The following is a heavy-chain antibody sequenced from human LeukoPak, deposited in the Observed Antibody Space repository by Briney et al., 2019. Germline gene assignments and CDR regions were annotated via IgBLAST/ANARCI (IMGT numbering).Heavy chain of an antibody. J-gene: IGHJ6*02. CDR2: INPNSGGT. CDR3: ARDWGAMTTVTTLVEYYYYYGMDV. CDR1: GYTFTGYY. V-gene: IGHV1-2*02. Sequence: ASVKVSCKASGYTFTGYYMHWVRQAPGQGLEWMGWINPNSGGTNYAQKFQGRVTMTRDTSISTAYMELSRLRSDDTAVYYCARDWGAMTTVTTLVEYYYYYGMDVWDQGTTVTVSS. D-gene: IGHD4-17*01.